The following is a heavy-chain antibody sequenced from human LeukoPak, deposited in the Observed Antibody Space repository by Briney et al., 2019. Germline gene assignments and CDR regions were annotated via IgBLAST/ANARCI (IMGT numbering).Heavy chain of an antibody. CDR2: IGSSGGNT. J-gene: IGHJ4*02. Sequence: GRSLRLSCAASGFTFSSYAMSWVRQAPGKGLEWVSSIGSSGGNTYYADSVKGRFTISRDSSKNTLYLQMNSLSAEDTAIYYCAKRGSVSGYIYLDYWGQGTLVTVSS. CDR3: AKRGSVSGYIYLDY. CDR1: GFTFSSYA. D-gene: IGHD5-12*01. V-gene: IGHV3-23*01.